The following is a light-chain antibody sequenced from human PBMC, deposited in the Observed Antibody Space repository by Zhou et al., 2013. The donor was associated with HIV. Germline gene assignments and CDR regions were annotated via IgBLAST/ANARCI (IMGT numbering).Light chain of an antibody. CDR1: QSVSIW. CDR2: KTS. J-gene: IGKJ5*01. V-gene: IGKV1-5*03. Sequence: DIQMTQSPSTLSASVGDRVSITCRASQSVSIWLAWYQQKPGKVPKLLIYKTSTLESGVPSRFSGSGSGTDFTLTISSLQDEDFATYYCQQSDSVPITFGRGDTAG. CDR3: QQSDSVPIT.